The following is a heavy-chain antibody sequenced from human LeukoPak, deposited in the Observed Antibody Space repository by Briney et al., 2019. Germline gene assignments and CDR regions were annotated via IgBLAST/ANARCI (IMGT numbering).Heavy chain of an antibody. V-gene: IGHV3-48*01. Sequence: GVSLRLSCAASGFTFSSYSMNWVRQAPGKGLEWVSYISSSSSTIYYADSVRGRFTISRDNAKNSLYLQMNSLRGEDTAVYYCARKTGGSLDIWGQGTMVTVSS. CDR1: GFTFSSYS. D-gene: IGHD7-27*01. CDR2: ISSSSSTI. J-gene: IGHJ3*02. CDR3: ARKTGGSLDI.